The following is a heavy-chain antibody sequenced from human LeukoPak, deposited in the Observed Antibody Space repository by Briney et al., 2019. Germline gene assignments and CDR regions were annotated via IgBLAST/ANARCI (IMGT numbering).Heavy chain of an antibody. CDR3: AKGEKRVVPAAIFGTFDY. Sequence: GGSLRLSCAASGFTVSSNYMSWVRQAPGKGLEWVSVIYSGGSTYYADSVKGRFTISRDNSKNTLYLQMNSLRAEDTAVYYCAKGEKRVVPAAIFGTFDYWGQGTLVTVSS. D-gene: IGHD2-2*02. CDR1: GFTVSSNY. CDR2: IYSGGST. V-gene: IGHV3-66*02. J-gene: IGHJ4*02.